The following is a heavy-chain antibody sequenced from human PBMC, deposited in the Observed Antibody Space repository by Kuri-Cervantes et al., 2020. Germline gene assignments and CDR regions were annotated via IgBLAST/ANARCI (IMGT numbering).Heavy chain of an antibody. CDR1: VFTFSSYA. J-gene: IGHJ4*02. D-gene: IGHD1-26*01. Sequence: AASVFTFSSYARSWVRQPQGRGLEWVAVISYVGSNKYYAASVKGRFTISRDNAKNSLYLQKNSLRAEDTAVYYCARRWAGATPKAGVDYWGQGTLVTVSS. CDR2: ISYVGSNK. CDR3: ARRWAGATPKAGVDY. V-gene: IGHV3-30-3*01.